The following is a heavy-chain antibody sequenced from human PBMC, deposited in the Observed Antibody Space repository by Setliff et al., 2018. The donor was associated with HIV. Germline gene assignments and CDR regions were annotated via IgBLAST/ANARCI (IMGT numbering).Heavy chain of an antibody. CDR1: GYSFSSYE. CDR2: ISSSGSSI. V-gene: IGHV3-48*03. J-gene: IGHJ4*02. D-gene: IGHD3-16*01. CDR3: ARGPYTIDY. Sequence: GGSLRLSCAGSGYSFSSYEMNWVRQGPGKGLEWVSYISSSGSSIYYADSLKGRFTISRDNAKNSLYLQMNSLRAEDTAVYYCARGPYTIDYWGQGTLVTVSS.